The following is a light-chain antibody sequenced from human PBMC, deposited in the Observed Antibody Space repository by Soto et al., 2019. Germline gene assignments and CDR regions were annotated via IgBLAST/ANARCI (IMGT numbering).Light chain of an antibody. CDR2: INI. Sequence: QAVLAQPRSVSGAPGQRVTISCTGSSSNIGAGYDVHWYQQLPGTAPKLLIFININRPSGVPDRFSGSKSGTSASLAITGLRAEDEADYYCQSYDSSLSGYVFGTGTKVTVL. CDR1: SSNIGAGYD. J-gene: IGLJ1*01. V-gene: IGLV1-40*01. CDR3: QSYDSSLSGYV.